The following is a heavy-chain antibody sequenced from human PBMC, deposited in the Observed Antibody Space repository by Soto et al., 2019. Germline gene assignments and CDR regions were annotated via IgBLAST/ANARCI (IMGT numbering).Heavy chain of an antibody. J-gene: IGHJ6*03. Sequence: GGSLRLSCAASGFTVSSNYMSWVRQAPGKGLEWVSVIYSGGSTYYADSVKGRFTISRHNSKNTLYLQMNSLRAEDTAVYYCARYGAGGYDWNYYYYYIDVWGKGTTVTVS. CDR3: ARYGAGGYDWNYYYYYIDV. CDR2: IYSGGST. D-gene: IGHD5-12*01. V-gene: IGHV3-53*04. CDR1: GFTVSSNY.